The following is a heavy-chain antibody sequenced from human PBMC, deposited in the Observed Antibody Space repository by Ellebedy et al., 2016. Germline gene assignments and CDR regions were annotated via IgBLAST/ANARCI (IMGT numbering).Heavy chain of an antibody. CDR3: ARDEGYSYGYKDKDH. D-gene: IGHD5-18*01. V-gene: IGHV4-39*07. CDR2: IYYSGST. J-gene: IGHJ4*02. CDR1: GGSISSSSYY. Sequence: SETLSLTCTVSGGSISSSSYYWGWIRQPPGKGLEWIGSIYYSGSTYYNPSLKSRVTISVDTSKNQFSLKLSSVTAADTAVYYCARDEGYSYGYKDKDHWGQGTLVTVSS.